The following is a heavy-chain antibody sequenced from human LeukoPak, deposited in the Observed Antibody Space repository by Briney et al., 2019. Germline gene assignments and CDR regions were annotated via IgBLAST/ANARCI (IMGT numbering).Heavy chain of an antibody. CDR3: ARGYYGSGRSWFDP. CDR1: GFTFSSYS. D-gene: IGHD3-10*01. CDR2: ISSSSSTI. V-gene: IGHV3-48*01. J-gene: IGHJ5*02. Sequence: GGSLRLSCAASGFTFSSYSMNWVRQAPGKGLEWVSYISSSSSTINYADSVKGRFTISRDNAKNSLHLQTNSLRAEDTAVYYCARGYYGSGRSWFDPWGQGTLVTVSS.